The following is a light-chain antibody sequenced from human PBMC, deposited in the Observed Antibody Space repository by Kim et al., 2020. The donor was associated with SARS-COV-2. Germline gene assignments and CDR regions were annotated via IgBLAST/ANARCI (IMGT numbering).Light chain of an antibody. CDR1: QDYRND. J-gene: IGKJ5*01. Sequence: ASVGDRVPITCPASQDYRNDLGWYQQNPGRSPKRLIYGASSLQSRVPSRFSGSGSGTEFTLTLSCVQPEDFATYFCLQHSTYPITFGQGTRLEIK. CDR2: GAS. CDR3: LQHSTYPIT. V-gene: IGKV1-17*01.